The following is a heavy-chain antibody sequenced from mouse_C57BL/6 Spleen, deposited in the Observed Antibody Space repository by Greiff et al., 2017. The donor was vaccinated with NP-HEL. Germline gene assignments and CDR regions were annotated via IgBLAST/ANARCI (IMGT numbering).Heavy chain of an antibody. D-gene: IGHD1-1*01. CDR3: TRHYYGSSSYFDY. CDR1: GFTFSSYA. V-gene: IGHV5-9-1*02. Sequence: DVQLVESGEGLVKPGGSLKLSCAASGFTFSSYAMSWVRQTPEKRLEWVAYISSGGDYIYYADTVKGRFTISRDNARNTLYLQMSSLKSEDTAMYYCTRHYYGSSSYFDYWGQGTTLTVSS. CDR2: ISSGGDYI. J-gene: IGHJ2*01.